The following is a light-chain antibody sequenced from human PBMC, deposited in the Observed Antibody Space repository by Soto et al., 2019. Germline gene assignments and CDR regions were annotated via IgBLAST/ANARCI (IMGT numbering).Light chain of an antibody. V-gene: IGLV1-44*01. CDR1: SSNIGRNT. CDR3: ASWDDGLKGWV. J-gene: IGLJ3*02. CDR2: SNN. Sequence: QSVLTQPPSASGTPGQRVTISCSGSSSNIGRNTVSWYQQLPGTAPKFLICSNNQRPSGVPDRFSGSKSGTSASRAISGLQSEEDADYYCASWDDGLKGWVFGGVTKLTVL.